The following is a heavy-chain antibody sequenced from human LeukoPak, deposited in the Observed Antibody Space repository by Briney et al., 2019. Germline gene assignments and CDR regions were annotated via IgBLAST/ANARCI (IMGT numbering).Heavy chain of an antibody. CDR1: GYTFTGYY. V-gene: IGHV1-2*02. Sequence: ASVKVSCKASGYTFTGYYMHWVRQAPGQGLEWMGWINPNSGGTNYAQKFQGRVTMTRDTSISTAYMELSRLRSDDTAVYYCARDVHDLVPAAFFDYWGQGTLVTVSS. CDR2: INPNSGGT. D-gene: IGHD2-2*01. J-gene: IGHJ4*02. CDR3: ARDVHDLVPAAFFDY.